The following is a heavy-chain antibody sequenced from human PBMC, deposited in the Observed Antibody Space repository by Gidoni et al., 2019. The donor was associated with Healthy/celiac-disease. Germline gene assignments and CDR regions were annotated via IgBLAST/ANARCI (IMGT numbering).Heavy chain of an antibody. Sequence: EVQLVESGGGLVQPGGSLRLSCAASGFTFSSYWMSWVRQAPGQGLEWVANIKQDGSEKYYVDSVKGRFTISRDNAKNSLYLQMNSLRAEDTAVYYCARDGGGPLTVAGGGPYYFDYWGQGTLVTVSS. CDR3: ARDGGGPLTVAGGGPYYFDY. D-gene: IGHD6-19*01. CDR2: IKQDGSEK. CDR1: GFTFSSYW. V-gene: IGHV3-7*01. J-gene: IGHJ4*02.